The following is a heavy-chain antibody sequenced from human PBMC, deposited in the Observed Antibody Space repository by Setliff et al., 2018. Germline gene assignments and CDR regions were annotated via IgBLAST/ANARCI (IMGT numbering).Heavy chain of an antibody. D-gene: IGHD3-3*01. Sequence: PSETLSLTCAVYGGSFSGYYWSWIRQPPGKGLEWIGEINHSGSTNYNPSLKSRVTISVDTSKNQFSLKLSSVTAADTAVYYCARGRSNFWGYYFDYWGQGTLVTSPQ. V-gene: IGHV4-34*01. CDR1: GGSFSGYY. J-gene: IGHJ4*02. CDR3: ARGRSNFWGYYFDY. CDR2: INHSGST.